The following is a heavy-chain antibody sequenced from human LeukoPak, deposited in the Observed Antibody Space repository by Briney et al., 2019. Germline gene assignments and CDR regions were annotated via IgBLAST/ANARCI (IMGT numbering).Heavy chain of an antibody. J-gene: IGHJ4*02. CDR3: ARDPVYGSGTF. D-gene: IGHD3-10*01. Sequence: SETLSLTCTVAGGSISTGDYYWSWIRQPPGKGLEWIGYIYYSGTTYYNPSLKGRISFSNQTSKNQFSLNLRSVTAADTAVYYCARDPVYGSGTFWGQGTLVTVSS. CDR2: IYYSGTT. CDR1: GGSISTGDYY. V-gene: IGHV4-30-4*01.